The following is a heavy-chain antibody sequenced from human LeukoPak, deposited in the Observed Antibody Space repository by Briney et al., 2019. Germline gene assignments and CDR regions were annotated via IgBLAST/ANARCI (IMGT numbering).Heavy chain of an antibody. J-gene: IGHJ4*02. CDR3: ARGQFQRDY. V-gene: IGHV4-34*01. Sequence: PSETLSLTCAVYGGSFSGYYWNWIRQPPGKGLEWIGGINHSGRTKYNPSLKSRVTISVDTSKNQFSLILSSVTAADTAVYYCARGQFQRDYWGQGTLVTVSS. CDR2: INHSGRT. CDR1: GGSFSGYY. D-gene: IGHD5-24*01.